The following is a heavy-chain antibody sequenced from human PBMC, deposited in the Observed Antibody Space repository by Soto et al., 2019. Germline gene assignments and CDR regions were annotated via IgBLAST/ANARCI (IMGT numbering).Heavy chain of an antibody. CDR1: GFNFHTYG. Sequence: EVQLLESGGALVQPGGSLRLSCAASGFNFHTYGMAWVRQTPGRGLDWVSFISGGGLSTYYADSVKGRFTISRDNSKDTLYLQMDSLRAEDTAVYFCAKDTLDDCRDYGFDYWGQGTQVTVSS. D-gene: IGHD3-16*01. V-gene: IGHV3-23*01. J-gene: IGHJ4*02. CDR3: AKDTLDDCRDYGFDY. CDR2: ISGGGLST.